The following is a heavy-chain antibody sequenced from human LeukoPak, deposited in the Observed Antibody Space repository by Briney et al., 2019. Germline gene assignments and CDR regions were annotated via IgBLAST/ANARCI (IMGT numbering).Heavy chain of an antibody. J-gene: IGHJ3*02. D-gene: IGHD3-3*01. CDR3: ARERSGSEIFARSFDI. Sequence: PSETLSLTCAVYGGSFSGYYWTWIRQSPGKGLEWLGEINHGGITKYNPSLKSRITISVDKSKNQFSLKLSSVPAADTAVYYCARERSGSEIFARSFDIWGQGTMVTVSS. V-gene: IGHV4-34*01. CDR2: INHGGIT. CDR1: GGSFSGYY.